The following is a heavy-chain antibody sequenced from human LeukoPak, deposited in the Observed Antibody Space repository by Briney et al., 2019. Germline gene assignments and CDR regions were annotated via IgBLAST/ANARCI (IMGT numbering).Heavy chain of an antibody. CDR3: ARQRGDGYNHFDY. V-gene: IGHV4-34*01. Sequence: SETLSLTCAVYGGSFSGYYWSWIRQPPGKGLEWIGEINHSGSTNYNPSLKSRVTISVDTSKNQFSLKLSSVTAADTAVYYCARQRGDGYNHFDYWGQGTLVTVSS. CDR1: GGSFSGYY. D-gene: IGHD5-24*01. J-gene: IGHJ4*02. CDR2: INHSGST.